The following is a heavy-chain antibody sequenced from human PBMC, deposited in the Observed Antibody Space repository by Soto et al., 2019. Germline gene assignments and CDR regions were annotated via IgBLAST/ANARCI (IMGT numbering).Heavy chain of an antibody. V-gene: IGHV3-53*01. J-gene: IGHJ4*02. D-gene: IGHD6-6*01. CDR1: GFTVSSNY. CDR2: IYSGVST. CDR3: ARETARSYYFDY. Sequence: GGSLRLSCAASGFTVSSNYMSWVRQAPGKGLEWVSVIYSGVSTYYADSVKGRFTISRDNSKNTLYLQMNSLRAEDTAVYYCARETARSYYFDYWGQGTLVTVSS.